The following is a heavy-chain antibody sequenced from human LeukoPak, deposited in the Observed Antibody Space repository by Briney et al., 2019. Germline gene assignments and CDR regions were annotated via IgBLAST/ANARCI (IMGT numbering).Heavy chain of an antibody. V-gene: IGHV1-18*01. J-gene: IGHJ6*03. CDR1: GYTFTSYG. CDR2: ISAYNGNT. D-gene: IGHD3-3*01. CDR3: ARGIAIFGVVIDYMDV. Sequence: ASVKVSCKASGYTFTSYGISWVRQAPGQGLEWMGWISAYNGNTNYAQKLQGRVTMTTDTSTSTAYMELRSLRSDDTAVYYCARGIAIFGVVIDYMDVWGKGTTITVSS.